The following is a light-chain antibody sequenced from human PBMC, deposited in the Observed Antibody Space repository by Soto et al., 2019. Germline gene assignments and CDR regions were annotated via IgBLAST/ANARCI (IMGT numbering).Light chain of an antibody. CDR3: QQYGSSPKT. J-gene: IGKJ1*01. CDR1: QSVSSSY. CDR2: GAS. V-gene: IGKV3-20*01. Sequence: EIVWTQSPGTLSLPPGERATLSCRASQSVSSSYLAWYQQKPGQAPSLLIFGASIRATGIPDRFSGSGSGTDFTLTISRLEPEDFAVYYCQQYGSSPKTFGQGTKVDIK.